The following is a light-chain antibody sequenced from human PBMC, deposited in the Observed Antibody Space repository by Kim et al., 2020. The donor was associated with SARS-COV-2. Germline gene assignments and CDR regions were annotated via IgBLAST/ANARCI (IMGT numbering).Light chain of an antibody. J-gene: IGKJ1*01. Sequence: DIQMTQSPSSLSASVGDRVTIICRASQSISSYLNWYQQKPGKAPKVLIYAASSLQSGVPSRFSGSGSGTDFTLTISSLQPEDFATYYCQQSYSTPRTCGQGTKVEIK. CDR2: AAS. CDR1: QSISSY. V-gene: IGKV1-39*01. CDR3: QQSYSTPRT.